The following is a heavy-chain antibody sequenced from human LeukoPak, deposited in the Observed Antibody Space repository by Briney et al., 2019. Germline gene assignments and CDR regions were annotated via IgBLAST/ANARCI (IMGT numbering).Heavy chain of an antibody. CDR1: GFTFSSYA. Sequence: GGSLRLSCAASGFTFSSYAMSCVRQAPGKGLEWVSAISGSGGSTYYADSVKGRFTISRDNSKNTLYLQMNSLRAEDTAVYYCAKGLAGYSSSWYLTGGYYFDYWGQGTLVTVSS. V-gene: IGHV3-23*01. CDR3: AKGLAGYSSSWYLTGGYYFDY. D-gene: IGHD6-13*01. CDR2: ISGSGGST. J-gene: IGHJ4*02.